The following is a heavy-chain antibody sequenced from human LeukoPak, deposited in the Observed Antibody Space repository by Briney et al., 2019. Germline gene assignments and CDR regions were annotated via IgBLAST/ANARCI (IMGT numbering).Heavy chain of an antibody. CDR1: GGSVRSDNHY. J-gene: IGHJ4*02. D-gene: IGHD2-2*02. CDR2: MSYSGNT. Sequence: SETLSLTCTVSGGSVRSDNHYWGWIRQPPGLGLEWIGSMSYSGNTYHDPSLKSRVTTSVDTSKNQFSLKLSSVTAADTAVYYCARHGVCTSTNCHRYFDYWGQGILVTVSS. V-gene: IGHV4-39*01. CDR3: ARHGVCTSTNCHRYFDY.